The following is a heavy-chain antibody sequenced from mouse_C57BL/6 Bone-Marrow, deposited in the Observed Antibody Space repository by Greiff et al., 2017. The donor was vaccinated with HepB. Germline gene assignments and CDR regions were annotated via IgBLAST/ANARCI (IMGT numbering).Heavy chain of an antibody. V-gene: IGHV5-9*01. CDR2: ISGGGGNT. J-gene: IGHJ2*01. CDR1: GFTFSSYT. CDR3: ARGETAQATDD. D-gene: IGHD3-2*02. Sequence: EVMLVESGGGLVKPGGSLKLSCAASGFTFSSYTMSWVRQTPEKRLEWVATISGGGGNTYYPDSVKGRFTISRDNAKNTLYLQMSSLRSEDTALYYCARGETAQATDDWGQGTTLTVSS.